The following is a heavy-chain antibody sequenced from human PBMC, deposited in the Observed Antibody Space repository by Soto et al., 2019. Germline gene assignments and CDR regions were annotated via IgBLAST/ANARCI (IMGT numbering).Heavy chain of an antibody. V-gene: IGHV1-69*02. CDR2: INPILSMS. J-gene: IGHJ4*02. D-gene: IGHD3-10*01. CDR1: GDPFTFYS. CDR3: ASSYGSGYRAFDY. Sequence: QVQLVQSGAEVKRPGSSVKVSCKASGDPFTFYSINWVRQAPGLGLEWMGRINPILSMSNYAQRFQGRVTMTADKSTSTAYMELSSLRSEDTGIYYCASSYGSGYRAFDYWGQGALVTVSS.